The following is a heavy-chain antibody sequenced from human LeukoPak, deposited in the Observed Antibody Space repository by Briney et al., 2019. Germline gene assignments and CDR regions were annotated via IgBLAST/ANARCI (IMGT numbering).Heavy chain of an antibody. D-gene: IGHD3-10*01. V-gene: IGHV3-53*05. CDR3: TPSHYTSALRMYVGMDV. J-gene: IGHJ6*02. CDR1: GFTVSSNY. CDR2: LYSGGST. Sequence: GGSLRLSCAASGFTVSSNYMSWVRQAPGKGLEWVSVLYSGGSTYYADSVKGRFTISRDNSKNTLYLQMNSLRTEDTAVYYCTPSHYTSALRMYVGMDVWGQGTTVTVSS.